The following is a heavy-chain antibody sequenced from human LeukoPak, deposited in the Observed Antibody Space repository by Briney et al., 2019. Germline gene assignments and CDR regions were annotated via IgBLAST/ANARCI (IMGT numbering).Heavy chain of an antibody. CDR1: GGSISSYY. D-gene: IGHD2-2*01. CDR3: ARRCSSTSCRYYYYGMDV. J-gene: IGHJ6*02. Sequence: PSETLSLTCTVSGGSISSYYWSWIRQPPGKGLEWIGYIYYSGSTNYNPSLKSRVTISVDTSKNQFSLKLSSVTAADTAVYYCARRCSSTSCRYYYYGMDVWGQGTTVTVSS. V-gene: IGHV4-59*08. CDR2: IYYSGST.